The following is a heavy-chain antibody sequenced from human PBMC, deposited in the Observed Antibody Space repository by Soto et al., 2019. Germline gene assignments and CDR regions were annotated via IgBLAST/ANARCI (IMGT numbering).Heavy chain of an antibody. CDR2: IYYSGTT. V-gene: IGHV4-31*03. CDR1: GGSLTSNGYY. D-gene: IGHD3-3*01. Sequence: QVHLQESGPGLVKPSQTLSLTCTVSGGSLTSNGYYWSWIRQRPEKGLEWLGYIYYSGTTHFNPSLKSRLSISMATSNNQFSLNLTSVTAADTAVYFCARDLLYRAVFEIWGQGTLVTVSA. J-gene: IGHJ3*02. CDR3: ARDLLYRAVFEI.